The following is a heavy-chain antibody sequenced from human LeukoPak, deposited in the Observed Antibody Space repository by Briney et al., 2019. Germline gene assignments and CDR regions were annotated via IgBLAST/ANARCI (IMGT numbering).Heavy chain of an antibody. J-gene: IGHJ4*02. D-gene: IGHD2-21*01. CDR3: ARYRNVALFDY. V-gene: IGHV4-59*01. CDR1: GGSISSYY. Sequence: PSETLSPTCTVSGGSISSYYWSWIRQPPGKGLEWIGYIYYSGSTNYNPSLKSRVTISVDTSKNQFSLKLSSVTAADTAVYYCARYRNVALFDYWGQGTLVTVSS. CDR2: IYYSGST.